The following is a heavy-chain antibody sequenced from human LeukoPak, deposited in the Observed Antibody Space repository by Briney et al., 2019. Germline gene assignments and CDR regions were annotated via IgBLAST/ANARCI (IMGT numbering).Heavy chain of an antibody. V-gene: IGHV1-18*01. CDR3: ARDGSGSYSPTAPTEIYGMDV. Sequence: ASVKVSCKASGYTFTSYGISWVRQAPGQGLEWMGWISAYNGNTNYAQKLQGRVTMTTDTSTSTAYMELRSLRSDDTAVYYCARDGSGSYSPTAPTEIYGMDVWGQGTTVTVSS. CDR2: ISAYNGNT. J-gene: IGHJ6*02. D-gene: IGHD3-10*01. CDR1: GYTFTSYG.